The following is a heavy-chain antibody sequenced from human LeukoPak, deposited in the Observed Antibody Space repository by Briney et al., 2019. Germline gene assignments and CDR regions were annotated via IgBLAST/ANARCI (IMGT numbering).Heavy chain of an antibody. CDR2: IRYDGSNK. CDR1: GFTFSSYA. CDR3: AKFYDILTGYYRFGYYFDY. D-gene: IGHD3-9*01. Sequence: GRSLRLSCAASGFTFSSYAMHWVRQAPGKGLEWVAFIRYDGSNKYYADSVKGRFTISRDNSKNTLYLQMNSLRAEDTAVYYCAKFYDILTGYYRFGYYFDYWGQGTLVTVSS. V-gene: IGHV3-30*02. J-gene: IGHJ4*02.